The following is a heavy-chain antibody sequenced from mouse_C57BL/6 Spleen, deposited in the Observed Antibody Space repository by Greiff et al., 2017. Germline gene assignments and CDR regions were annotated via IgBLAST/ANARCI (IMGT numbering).Heavy chain of an antibody. V-gene: IGHV1-85*01. D-gene: IGHD2-3*01. CDR2: IYPRDGST. Sequence: VQLKESGPELVKPGASVKLSCKASGYTFTSYDINWVKQRPGQGLEWIGWIYPRDGSTKYNEKFKGKATLTVDTSSSTAYMELHSLTSEDSAVYFCARALYDGTNGGFFDYWGQGTTLTVSS. CDR3: ARALYDGTNGGFFDY. CDR1: GYTFTSYD. J-gene: IGHJ2*01.